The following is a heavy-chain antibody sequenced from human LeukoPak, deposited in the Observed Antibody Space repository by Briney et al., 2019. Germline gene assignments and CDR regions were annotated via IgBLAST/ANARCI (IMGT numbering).Heavy chain of an antibody. V-gene: IGHV3-23*01. Sequence: PRGSLRHSRAAPRFTFSSTAMSSVPQAPGKGLEWVSAISGRGGSTYYADSVKGRFTISRDNSKNTLYLQMNSLRAEDTAVYYCAKAHRGITMIVVVITTYAFDIWGQGTMVTVSS. D-gene: IGHD3-22*01. J-gene: IGHJ3*02. CDR1: RFTFSSTA. CDR3: AKAHRGITMIVVVITTYAFDI. CDR2: ISGRGGST.